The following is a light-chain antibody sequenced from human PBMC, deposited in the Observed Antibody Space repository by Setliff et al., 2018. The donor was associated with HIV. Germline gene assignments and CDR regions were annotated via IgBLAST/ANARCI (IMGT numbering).Light chain of an antibody. Sequence: QSALTQPASVSGSLGQSITISCTGASRDAGDYDYVSWYQQHPGKVPKLLIYGVSSRPSGVSDRFSGSRTGNTASLTISGLQDDDEADYYCSSDTSASTLVYVFGTGTKAPS. CDR2: GVS. CDR1: SRDAGDYDY. CDR3: SSDTSASTLVYV. V-gene: IGLV2-14*01. J-gene: IGLJ1*01.